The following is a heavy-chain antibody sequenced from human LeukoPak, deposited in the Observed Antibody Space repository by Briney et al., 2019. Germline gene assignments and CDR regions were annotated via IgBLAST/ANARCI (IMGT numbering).Heavy chain of an antibody. CDR2: ISGGGGTT. Sequence: GGSLRLSCAASGFTFSTYSMNWVRQAPGKGLEWVSGISGGGGTTYYADSVKGRFTTSRDNSKSTLYLQMNSLRAEDTAVYYCAVYRVTAGWFDYWGQGTLVTVSS. V-gene: IGHV3-23*01. CDR1: GFTFSTYS. J-gene: IGHJ4*02. D-gene: IGHD2-21*02. CDR3: AVYRVTAGWFDY.